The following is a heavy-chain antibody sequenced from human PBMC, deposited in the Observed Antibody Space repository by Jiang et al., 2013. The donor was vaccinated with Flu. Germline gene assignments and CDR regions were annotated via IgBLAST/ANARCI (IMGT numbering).Heavy chain of an antibody. V-gene: IGHV4-39*01. D-gene: IGHD1-26*01. CDR2: IYYSGST. CDR1: GGSISSSSYY. J-gene: IGHJ4*02. CDR3: ARRAGGSYPFDY. Sequence: TCTVSGGSISSSSYYWGWIRQPPGKGLEWIGSIYYSGSTYYNPSLKSRVTISVDTSKNQFSLKLSSVTAADTAVYYCARRAGGSYPFDYWGQGTLVTVSS.